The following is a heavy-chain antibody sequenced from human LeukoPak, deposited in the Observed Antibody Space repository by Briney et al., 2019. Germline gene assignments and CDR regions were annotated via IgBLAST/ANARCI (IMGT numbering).Heavy chain of an antibody. CDR2: ISAYNGNT. Sequence: ASVKVSCKASGYTFTSYGISWVRQAPGQGLEWMGWISAYNGNTNYAQKLQGRVTMTTDTSTSTAYMELRSLRSDDTAVYYCARAPYCSGGSCYSGYYYYGMDVWGKGTTVTVSP. J-gene: IGHJ6*04. V-gene: IGHV1-18*04. D-gene: IGHD2-15*01. CDR1: GYTFTSYG. CDR3: ARAPYCSGGSCYSGYYYYGMDV.